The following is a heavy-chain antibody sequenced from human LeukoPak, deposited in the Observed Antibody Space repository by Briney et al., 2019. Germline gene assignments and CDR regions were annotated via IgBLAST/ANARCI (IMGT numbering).Heavy chain of an antibody. J-gene: IGHJ6*02. Sequence: GGPLRLSCSASGFTFSSYSMHWVRQAPGKGLEYVSAISSNGGSTYYADSVKGRFTISRDNSKNTLYLQMSSLRAEDTAVYYCARDRRLLWFGEPYAMDVWGQGTTVTVSS. D-gene: IGHD3-10*01. CDR3: ARDRRLLWFGEPYAMDV. CDR1: GFTFSSYS. CDR2: ISSNGGST. V-gene: IGHV3-64D*09.